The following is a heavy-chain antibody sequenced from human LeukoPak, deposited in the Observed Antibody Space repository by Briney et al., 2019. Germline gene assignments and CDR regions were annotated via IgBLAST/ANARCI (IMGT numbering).Heavy chain of an antibody. D-gene: IGHD3-22*01. Sequence: SETLSLTCTVSGGSISSYYWSWIRQPPGKGLEWIGYIYYSGSTNYNPSLKSRVTISVDTSKNQFSLKLSSVTAADTAVYYCARDAFYYDEGNDAFDIWGQGTMVTVSS. CDR1: GGSISSYY. CDR3: ARDAFYYDEGNDAFDI. J-gene: IGHJ3*02. CDR2: IYYSGST. V-gene: IGHV4-59*01.